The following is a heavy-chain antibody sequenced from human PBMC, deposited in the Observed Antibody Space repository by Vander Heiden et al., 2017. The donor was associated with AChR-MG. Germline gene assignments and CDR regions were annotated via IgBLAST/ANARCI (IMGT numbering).Heavy chain of an antibody. CDR3: ARDGRSGWDWYYYMDV. D-gene: IGHD6-19*01. J-gene: IGHJ6*03. CDR2: IYYSGST. V-gene: IGHV4-59*01. Sequence: VQLQESGPGLVKPSGPLSPTCTASGGSISSYYWSWIRQPAGKGLEWIGYIYYSGSTNYNPCHKSRVTISVDTSKHQVSLKLSSVTAADTAVYYCARDGRSGWDWYYYMDVWGKGTTVTVSS. CDR1: GGSISSYY.